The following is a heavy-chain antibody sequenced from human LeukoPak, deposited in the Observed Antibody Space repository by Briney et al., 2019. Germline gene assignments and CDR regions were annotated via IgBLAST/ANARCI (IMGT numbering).Heavy chain of an antibody. J-gene: IGHJ4*02. CDR3: ARGSTARYYYDRSGYYRGAVDY. Sequence: ASVKVSCKASGYTFTSYGISWVRQAPGQGLEWMGWISAYNGNTNYAQKLQGRVTMTTDTSTSTAYMELRSLRSDDTAVYYCARGSTARYYYDRSGYYRGAVDYWGQGTLVTVSS. V-gene: IGHV1-18*01. D-gene: IGHD3-22*01. CDR2: ISAYNGNT. CDR1: GYTFTSYG.